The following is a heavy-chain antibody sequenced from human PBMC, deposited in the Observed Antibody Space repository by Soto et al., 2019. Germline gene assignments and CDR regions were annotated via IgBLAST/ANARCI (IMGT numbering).Heavy chain of an antibody. V-gene: IGHV4-59*01. J-gene: IGHJ4*02. CDR1: GGSISSYY. CDR3: ARSLYYYDSSGYYAYYFDY. CDR2: IYYSGST. D-gene: IGHD3-22*01. Sequence: SETLSLTCTVSGGSISSYYWSWIRQPPGKGLEWIGYIYYSGSTNYNPSLKSRVTISVDTSKNQFSLKLSTVTAADTAVYYCARSLYYYDSSGYYAYYFDYWGQGTLVTVSS.